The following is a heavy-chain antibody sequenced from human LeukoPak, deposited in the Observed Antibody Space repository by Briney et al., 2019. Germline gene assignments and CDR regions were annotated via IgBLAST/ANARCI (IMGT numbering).Heavy chain of an antibody. D-gene: IGHD3-9*01. CDR1: GGTFSSYA. V-gene: IGHV1-69*01. Sequence: SVKVSCKASGGTFSSYAISWVRQAPGQGLEWMGGIIPIFGTANYAQKFQGRVTITADESTSTAYMELSSLRSEDTAVYYCARGLVHYYDILTGYYYWGQGTLVTVSS. J-gene: IGHJ4*02. CDR3: ARGLVHYYDILTGYYY. CDR2: IIPIFGTA.